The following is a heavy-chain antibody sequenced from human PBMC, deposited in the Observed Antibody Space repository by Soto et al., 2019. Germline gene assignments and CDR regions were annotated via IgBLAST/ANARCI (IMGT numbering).Heavy chain of an antibody. CDR2: ISYDGSNK. V-gene: IGHV3-30-3*01. Sequence: PGGSLRLSCAASGFTFSSYAIHWVRQAPGKGLEWVAVISYDGSNKYYADSVKGRFTISRDNSKNTLYLQMNSLRAEDTAVYYCARADQLLYHGMDVWGQGTTVTVSS. D-gene: IGHD2-2*01. CDR3: ARADQLLYHGMDV. CDR1: GFTFSSYA. J-gene: IGHJ6*02.